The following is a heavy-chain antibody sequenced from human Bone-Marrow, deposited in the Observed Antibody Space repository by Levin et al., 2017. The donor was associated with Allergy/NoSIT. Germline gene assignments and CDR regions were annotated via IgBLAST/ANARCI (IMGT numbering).Heavy chain of an antibody. CDR3: ARGWRYCSTTACPIGGNWFAP. CDR2: IYYSGST. Sequence: PSETLSLTCTVSGDSLRSYYWSWVRQTPGKGLEWIAYIYYSGSTGYNPSLKSRVTISIDTSKNQFSLKLTSVTAADTAIYYCARGWRYCSTTACPIGGNWFAPWGQGTLVTVSS. J-gene: IGHJ5*02. CDR1: GDSLRSYY. V-gene: IGHV4-59*01. D-gene: IGHD2-2*01.